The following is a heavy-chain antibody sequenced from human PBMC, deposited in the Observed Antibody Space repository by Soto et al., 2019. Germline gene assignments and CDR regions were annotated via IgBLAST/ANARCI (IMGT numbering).Heavy chain of an antibody. Sequence: SETLSLTCRVSGDSIRSSSYYWAWIRQPPGKGLEWIGSIYIGSRTFYNPSLKSRVTISADTSKNQFSLNLNSVTAADTAIYYCARRVIVATIDFWGQGTLVTVSS. D-gene: IGHD5-12*01. J-gene: IGHJ4*02. V-gene: IGHV4-39*01. CDR3: ARRVIVATIDF. CDR1: GDSIRSSSYY. CDR2: IYIGSRT.